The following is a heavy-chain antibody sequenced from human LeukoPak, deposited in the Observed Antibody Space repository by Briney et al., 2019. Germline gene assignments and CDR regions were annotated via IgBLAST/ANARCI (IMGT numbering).Heavy chain of an antibody. CDR3: ARLLGTHINYFDP. CDR1: GGSISTSNYY. D-gene: IGHD2-21*01. Sequence: SETLSLTCTVSGGSISTSNYYWGWIRQPPGKGLEWIGNIFYSGSTYYSPSLKSRVTMSVDTSKNQFSLRLSSVTAADTAVYYCARLLGTHINYFDPWGQGTLVTVSS. V-gene: IGHV4-39*01. CDR2: IFYSGST. J-gene: IGHJ5*02.